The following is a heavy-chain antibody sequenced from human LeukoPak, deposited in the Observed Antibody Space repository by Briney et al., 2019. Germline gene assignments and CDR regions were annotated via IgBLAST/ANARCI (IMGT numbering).Heavy chain of an antibody. D-gene: IGHD3-10*01. J-gene: IGHJ4*02. V-gene: IGHV4-39*01. CDR3: ARMVRGVLSHAFDY. Sequence: SETLSLTCTVSGGSISSSSYYWGWIRQPPGKGLEWIGSIYYSGSTYYNPSLKSRVTISVDTSKNQFSLKLSSVTAADTAVYYCARMVRGVLSHAFDYWGQGTLVTVSS. CDR1: GGSISSSSYY. CDR2: IYYSGST.